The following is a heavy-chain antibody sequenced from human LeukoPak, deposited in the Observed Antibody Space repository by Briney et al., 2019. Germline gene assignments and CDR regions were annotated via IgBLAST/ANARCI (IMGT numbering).Heavy chain of an antibody. CDR2: ISYDGSSK. D-gene: IGHD4-17*01. CDR3: AKEMTTVTRGFDY. Sequence: GGSLRLPCAASGFTFSSYSMNWVRQAPGKGLEWVAVISYDGSSKYYADSVKGRITVSRDNSKNTLYMQMNSLRAEDTAVYYCAKEMTTVTRGFDYWGQGTLVTVSS. V-gene: IGHV3-30*18. CDR1: GFTFSSYS. J-gene: IGHJ4*02.